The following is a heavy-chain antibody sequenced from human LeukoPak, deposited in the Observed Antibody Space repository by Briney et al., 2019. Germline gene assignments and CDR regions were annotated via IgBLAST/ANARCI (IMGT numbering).Heavy chain of an antibody. D-gene: IGHD3-9*01. Sequence: SETLSLTCTVSGGYISNYYWRWIRQPAGKGLEWIGRIYTSGTNYNPSLKSRVTMSVDTSKDQFSLKLNSVTAADTAVYYCARGDSLTGYFGYWGQGTLVTVSS. J-gene: IGHJ4*02. CDR1: GGYISNYY. V-gene: IGHV4-4*07. CDR3: ARGDSLTGYFGY. CDR2: IYTSGT.